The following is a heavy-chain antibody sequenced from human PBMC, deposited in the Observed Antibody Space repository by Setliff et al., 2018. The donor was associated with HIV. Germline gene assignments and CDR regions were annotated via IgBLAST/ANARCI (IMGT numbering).Heavy chain of an antibody. D-gene: IGHD1-20*01. CDR3: ARGHWVTGTTPIDY. CDR2: INHSGST. V-gene: IGHV4-34*01. Sequence: KLRKTLSLTCAVYHGSFSDYYWSWIRQPPGRGLEWIGEINHSGSTYYNASFQSRVTLSVDPSKNQFSLNLTSMTAADTAVYYCARGHWVTGTTPIDYWGQGTLVTVSS. CDR1: HGSFSDYY. J-gene: IGHJ4*02.